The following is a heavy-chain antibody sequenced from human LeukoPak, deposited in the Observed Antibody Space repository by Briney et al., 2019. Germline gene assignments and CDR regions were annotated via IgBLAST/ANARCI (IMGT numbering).Heavy chain of an antibody. J-gene: IGHJ2*01. CDR3: ARVYYSNSYDYWYFDL. CDR1: GGSISSYY. Sequence: SETLSLTCTVSGGSISSYYWSWIRQPAGKGLEWIGRIHTSGSTNYNPSLKSRVSMSVDTSKNQISLKLSSVTAADTAVYYCARVYYSNSYDYWYFDLWGRGTLVTVSS. CDR2: IHTSGST. D-gene: IGHD6-13*01. V-gene: IGHV4-4*07.